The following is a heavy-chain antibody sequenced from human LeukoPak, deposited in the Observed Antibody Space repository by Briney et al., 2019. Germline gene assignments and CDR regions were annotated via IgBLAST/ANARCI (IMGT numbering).Heavy chain of an antibody. D-gene: IGHD1-26*01. CDR2: IYYSGTT. V-gene: IGHV4-59*08. Sequence: SETLSLTCTVSGDSIGSYYWSWLRQPPGKGLEWIGYIYYSGTTNYNPSLKSRVTISVDTSKNQFSLKLSAVTAADTAVYFCARHGGFGTYPLDYWGQGALVTVSS. J-gene: IGHJ4*02. CDR1: GDSIGSYY. CDR3: ARHGGFGTYPLDY.